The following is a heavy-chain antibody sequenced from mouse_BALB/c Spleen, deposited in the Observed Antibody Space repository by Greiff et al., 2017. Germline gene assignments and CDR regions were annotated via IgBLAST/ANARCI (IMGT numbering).Heavy chain of an antibody. Sequence: EVKLVESGAELVKPGASVKLSCTASGFNIKDTYMHWVKQRPEQGLEWIGRIDPANGNTKYDPKFQGKATITADTSSNTAYLQLSSLTSEDTAVYYCARGGYYGKGFAYWGQGTLVTVSA. V-gene: IGHV14-3*02. CDR3: ARGGYYGKGFAY. CDR1: GFNIKDTY. CDR2: IDPANGNT. D-gene: IGHD2-3*01. J-gene: IGHJ3*01.